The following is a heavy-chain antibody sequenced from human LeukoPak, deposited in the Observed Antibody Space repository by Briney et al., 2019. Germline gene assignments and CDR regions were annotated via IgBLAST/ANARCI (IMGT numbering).Heavy chain of an antibody. CDR2: VSHSSDV. J-gene: IGHJ4*02. V-gene: IGHV3-69-1*01. CDR3: ARGGLQTAHFDY. CDR1: GFTFSAYT. Sequence: GGSLRLSCAASGFTFSAYTMNWVHQAPGKGLEWVSTVSHSSDVHYSDSVKGRFTISRDTARNSLYLQMNSLRDEDTAVYYCARGGLQTAHFDYWGQGTLVTVSS. D-gene: IGHD2-21*01.